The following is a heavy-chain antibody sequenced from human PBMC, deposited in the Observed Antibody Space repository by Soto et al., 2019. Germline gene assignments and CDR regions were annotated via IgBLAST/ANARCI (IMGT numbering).Heavy chain of an antibody. CDR2: IYHSGST. CDR1: GGSISSGSYS. Sequence: QLQLQESGSGLVKPSQTLSLTCAVSGGSISSGSYSWSWIRQPPGKGLEWIGYIYHSGSTYYHPVLKSRVTISVDRSKNQFSLQLSSVTAADTAVYYCAAGGGLPRYYWGQGTLVTVYS. D-gene: IGHD5-12*01. J-gene: IGHJ4*02. CDR3: AAGGGLPRYY. V-gene: IGHV4-30-2*01.